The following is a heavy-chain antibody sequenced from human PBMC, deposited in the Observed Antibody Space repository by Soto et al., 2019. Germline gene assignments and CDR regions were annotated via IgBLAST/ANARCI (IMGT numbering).Heavy chain of an antibody. CDR1: DGKIRSGGYR. CDR3: SRVPSP. J-gene: IGHJ5*02. V-gene: IGHV4-30-2*01. Sequence: PSEPQPVPKTVLDGKIRSGGYRRIRNRKPPGKGLEWIGYIYHSGRTYYNPSLKSRVTISVDRSKNQFSLKLSSVTAADTAVYYCSRVPSPWGQGTLVTV. CDR2: IYHSGRT.